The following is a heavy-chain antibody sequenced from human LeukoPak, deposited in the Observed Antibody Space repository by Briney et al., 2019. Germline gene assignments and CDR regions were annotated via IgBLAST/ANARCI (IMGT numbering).Heavy chain of an antibody. J-gene: IGHJ3*01. CDR3: AKAFQRGWERDAFAF. V-gene: IGHV3-23*01. CDR1: GFTFSSYS. Sequence: PGGSLRLSCAASGFTFSSYSMSWLRQAPGKGLEWVSLISGSGDTTNYADSVKGRFTISRDNSKNTLYLQMNSLGADDTAVYYCAKAFQRGWERDAFAFWGQGTLVTVSS. D-gene: IGHD1-26*01. CDR2: ISGSGDTT.